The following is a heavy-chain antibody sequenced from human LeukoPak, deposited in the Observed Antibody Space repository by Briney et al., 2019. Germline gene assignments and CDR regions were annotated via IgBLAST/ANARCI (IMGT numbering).Heavy chain of an antibody. CDR1: GGSFSGYC. Sequence: SETLSLTCAVYGGSFSGYCWSWIRQPPGKGLEWIGEINHSGSTNYNPSLESRVTISVDTSKNQFSLKLSSVTAADTAVYYCARLGSSWVGYYFDYWGQGTLVTVSS. V-gene: IGHV4-34*01. CDR3: ARLGSSWVGYYFDY. CDR2: INHSGST. J-gene: IGHJ4*02. D-gene: IGHD6-13*01.